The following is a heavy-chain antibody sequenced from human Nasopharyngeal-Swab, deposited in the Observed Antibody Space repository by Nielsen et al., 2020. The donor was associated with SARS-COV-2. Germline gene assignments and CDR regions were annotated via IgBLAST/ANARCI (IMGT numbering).Heavy chain of an antibody. CDR3: SKEESDSSGYYY. CDR1: GFTFSSYA. D-gene: IGHD3-22*01. Sequence: GESLKISCAASGFTFSSYAMSWVRQAPGKGLEWVSAISASGGSTYYADSVKGRFTITRDEAKNTLYLQMNSLRAEDTACYAESKEESDSSGYYYWGQGTLVTVSS. CDR2: ISASGGST. J-gene: IGHJ4*02. V-gene: IGHV3-23*01.